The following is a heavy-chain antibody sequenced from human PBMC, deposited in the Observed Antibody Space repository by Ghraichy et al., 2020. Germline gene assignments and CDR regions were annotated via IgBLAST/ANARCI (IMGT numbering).Heavy chain of an antibody. Sequence: SQTLSLTCIISGASITRDQWSWVRQPPGKGLESIGYISYTAGGHYNPSLKTRVTMSLDTSKNQFSLTLTSVTAADTAVYFCARHATQSDPVDWGQGALVTVSS. V-gene: IGHV4-59*08. CDR3: ARHATQSDPVD. J-gene: IGHJ4*02. CDR2: ISYTAGG. CDR1: GASITRDQ.